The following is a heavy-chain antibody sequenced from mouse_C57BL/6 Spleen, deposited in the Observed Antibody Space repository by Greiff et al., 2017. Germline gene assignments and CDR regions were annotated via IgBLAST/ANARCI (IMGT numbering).Heavy chain of an antibody. V-gene: IGHV1-39*01. J-gene: IGHJ4*01. D-gene: IGHD2-4*01. CDR1: GYSFTDYN. CDR2: INPNYGTT. Sequence: VQLQQSGPELVKPGASVKISCKASGYSFTDYNMNWVKQSNGKSLEWIGVINPNYGTTSYNQKFKGKATLTVDQSSSTAYMQLNSLTSEDSAVYYCARGGIYDYDEEEDYAMDYWGQGTSVTVSS. CDR3: ARGGIYDYDEEEDYAMDY.